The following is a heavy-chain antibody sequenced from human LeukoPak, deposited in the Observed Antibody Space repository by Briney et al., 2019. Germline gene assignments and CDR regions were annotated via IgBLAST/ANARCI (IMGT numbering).Heavy chain of an antibody. CDR1: GFTISSYW. CDR3: ARGPTDFDASDI. CDR2: IKHDGSET. J-gene: IGHJ3*02. Sequence: GGSLRLSCAASGFTISSYWMSWVRQVPGKGLESVAHIKHDGSETYYVDTVRGRFIISRDNAKNSLYLQMNSLRVEDTAAYHCARGPTDFDASDIWGHGTLVTVSS. V-gene: IGHV3-7*01.